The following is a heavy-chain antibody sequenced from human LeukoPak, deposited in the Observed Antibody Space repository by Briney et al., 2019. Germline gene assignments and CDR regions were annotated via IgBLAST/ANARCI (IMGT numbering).Heavy chain of an antibody. V-gene: IGHV1-69*04. CDR3: AREGDMTPFDY. CDR1: GGTFSSYT. J-gene: IGHJ4*02. Sequence: GASVKVSCKASGGTFSSYTISWVRQAPGQGLEWMGRIIPILGIANYAQKFQGRVTITADKSTSTAYMELSSLRSEDTAVYYCAREGDMTPFDYWSQGTLVTVSS. CDR2: IIPILGIA.